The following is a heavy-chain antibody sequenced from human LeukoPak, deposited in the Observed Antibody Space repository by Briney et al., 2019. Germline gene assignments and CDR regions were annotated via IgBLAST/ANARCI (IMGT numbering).Heavy chain of an antibody. CDR2: INPNSGGT. CDR3: ARVVTATYYYYGMDV. Sequence: ASVKVSCKASGYTFTGYYMHWVRQAPGQGLEWMGWINPNSGGTNYAQKFQGRVTMTRDTSISTAYMELSRLRSDDTAVYYCARVVTATYYYYGMDVWGQGTTVTASS. J-gene: IGHJ6*02. CDR1: GYTFTGYY. D-gene: IGHD2-21*02. V-gene: IGHV1-2*02.